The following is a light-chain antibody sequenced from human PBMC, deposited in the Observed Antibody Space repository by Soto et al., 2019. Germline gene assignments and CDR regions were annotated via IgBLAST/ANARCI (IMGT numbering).Light chain of an antibody. Sequence: DIVMTQSPDSLAVSLGERATINCKSSQSVLHSSNNKNYLAWYQQKPGQPPKLLIYWASTRESGVPDRFSGSGSGTDFTLTISSLQAEDVAVYYCQQYYTIPWTFGQGTKVEIE. CDR3: QQYYTIPWT. CDR1: QSVLHSSNNKNY. J-gene: IGKJ1*01. CDR2: WAS. V-gene: IGKV4-1*01.